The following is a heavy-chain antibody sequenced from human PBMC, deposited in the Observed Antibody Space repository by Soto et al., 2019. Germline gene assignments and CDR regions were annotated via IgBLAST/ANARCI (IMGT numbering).Heavy chain of an antibody. CDR3: ASSSGWRDVFDY. Sequence: SETLSLTCTVSGGSISSYYWSWIRQPPGKGLEWIGYIYYSGSTNYNPSLKSRVTISVDTSKNQFSLKLSSVTAADTAVYYCASSSGWRDVFDYWGQGTLVTVSS. V-gene: IGHV4-59*01. CDR2: IYYSGST. CDR1: GGSISSYY. J-gene: IGHJ4*02. D-gene: IGHD6-19*01.